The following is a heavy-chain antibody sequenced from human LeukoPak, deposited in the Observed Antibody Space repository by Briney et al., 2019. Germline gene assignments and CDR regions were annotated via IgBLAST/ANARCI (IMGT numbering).Heavy chain of an antibody. J-gene: IGHJ4*02. CDR3: AIMHRYYDGSGYWVQ. CDR1: GFTFSSYA. Sequence: GGSLRLSCAASGFTFSSYAMSWVRQAPGKGLEWVSGISTSGGSTTYADSVKGRFTISRDNPRNTLYMQMNSLRVEDTAVYYCAIMHRYYDGSGYWVQWGQGSLVTVSS. V-gene: IGHV3-23*01. D-gene: IGHD3-22*01. CDR2: ISTSGGST.